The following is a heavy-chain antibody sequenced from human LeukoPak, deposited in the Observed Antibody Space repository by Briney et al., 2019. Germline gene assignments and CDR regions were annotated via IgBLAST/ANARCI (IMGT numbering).Heavy chain of an antibody. CDR3: AGDYDILTGYYHDAFDI. J-gene: IGHJ3*02. CDR2: IIPIFGTA. D-gene: IGHD3-9*01. V-gene: IGHV1-69*05. CDR1: GGTFSSCA. Sequence: SVKVSCKASGGTFSSCAISWVRQAPGQGLEWMGRIIPIFGTANYAQKFQGRVTITTDESTSTAYMELSSLRSEDTAVYYCAGDYDILTGYYHDAFDIWGQGTMVTVSS.